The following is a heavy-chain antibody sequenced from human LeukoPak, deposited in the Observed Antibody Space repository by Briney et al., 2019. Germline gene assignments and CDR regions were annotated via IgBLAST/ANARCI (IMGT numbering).Heavy chain of an antibody. Sequence: GRSLRLSCAGSGLTFGDYAMSWVRQAPGKGLEWVSAISGSSKSNSPWYADSVRGRSTISRDNSKNTVYLQLESLRAEDTAVYFCARDRDYPRDQFDYWGQGTLVTVSS. J-gene: IGHJ4*02. CDR1: GLTFGDYA. V-gene: IGHV3-23*01. CDR3: ARDRDYPRDQFDY. CDR2: ISGSSKSNSP. D-gene: IGHD4-17*01.